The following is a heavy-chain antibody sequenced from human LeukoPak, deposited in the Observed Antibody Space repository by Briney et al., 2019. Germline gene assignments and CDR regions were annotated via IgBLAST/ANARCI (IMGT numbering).Heavy chain of an antibody. CDR2: IISSSSTI. J-gene: IGHJ4*02. CDR3: ARVPREGYYDY. V-gene: IGHV3-48*01. CDR1: TFTFSSYS. Sequence: PGGSLRLSSAASTFTFSSYSMNRLPQAPGKGRKGVSYIISSSSTIYYADSVKGRSTISRDNAKNSLYLQMNSLRAEDTAVYYCARVPREGYYDYWGQGTLVTVSS.